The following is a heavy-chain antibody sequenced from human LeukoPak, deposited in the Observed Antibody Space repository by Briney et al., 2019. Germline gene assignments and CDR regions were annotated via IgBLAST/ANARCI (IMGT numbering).Heavy chain of an antibody. J-gene: IGHJ6*02. Sequence: PGGSLRLSCAASGFTFSSYAMSWVRQASGKGLEWVSAISGSGGSTYYADSVKGRFTISRDNSKNTLYLQMNSLGAEDTAVYYCAKGLTTVTPYYYYYGMDVWGQGTTVTVSS. CDR3: AKGLTTVTPYYYYYGMDV. CDR2: ISGSGGST. CDR1: GFTFSSYA. D-gene: IGHD4-17*01. V-gene: IGHV3-23*01.